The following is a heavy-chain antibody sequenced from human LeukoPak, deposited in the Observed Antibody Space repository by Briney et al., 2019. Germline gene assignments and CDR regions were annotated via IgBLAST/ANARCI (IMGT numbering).Heavy chain of an antibody. J-gene: IGHJ4*02. CDR2: ISVSGGDS. V-gene: IGHV3-23*01. Sequence: GGSLRLSCAASGFTFSSYAMSWVRQAPGKGLEWVSAISVSGGDSYYADSVKGRFTISRDNSKNTLYLQMNSLRAEDTAVYYCATSLYGGNYYWGQGTLVTVSS. D-gene: IGHD4-23*01. CDR3: ATSLYGGNYY. CDR1: GFTFSSYA.